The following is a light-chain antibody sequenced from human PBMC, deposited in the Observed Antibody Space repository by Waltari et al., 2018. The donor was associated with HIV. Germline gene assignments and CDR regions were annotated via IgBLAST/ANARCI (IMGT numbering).Light chain of an antibody. J-gene: IGLJ2*01. CDR1: CSNIGAGYD. CDR2: GTR. Sequence: QSELTQPHSVSAAPGQRVTISCTGSCSNIGAGYDVHWYQQDQGRAPKLGIYGTRHRPSGVPDRFSGSKSGSSASLVITGLQSDDEADYYCQSYDSNLSGLFGGGTKVTVL. V-gene: IGLV1-40*01. CDR3: QSYDSNLSGL.